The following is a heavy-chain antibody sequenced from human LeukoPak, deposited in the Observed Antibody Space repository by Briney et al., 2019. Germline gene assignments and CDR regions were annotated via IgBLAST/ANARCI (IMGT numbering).Heavy chain of an antibody. CDR1: GYTFTNYG. CDR3: PRDKECTRDAAESLGTYYHYHHGMDV. Sequence: ASVKVSCKSSGYTFTNYGITWVRQAPGQGLEWMGWIGADTGNTNYVPRPQGRVTMTRDTSTSTAYMELTSLTADDTAVYYWPRDKECTRDAAESLGTYYHYHHGMDVWGQGTTVTVSS. D-gene: IGHD3-16*01. J-gene: IGHJ6*02. V-gene: IGHV1-18*01. CDR2: IGADTGNT.